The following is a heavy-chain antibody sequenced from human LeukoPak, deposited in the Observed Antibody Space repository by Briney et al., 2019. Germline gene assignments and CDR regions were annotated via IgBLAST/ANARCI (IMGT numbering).Heavy chain of an antibody. CDR3: AREASIAAAGWISDY. CDR1: GGSINSNY. Sequence: SETLSLTCTDSGGSINSNYWTWIRQPAGKGLEWIGRISTSGITNYSPSLKSRVTISLDKSKNQFSLILASVTAADTALYYCAREASIAAAGWISDYWGQGTLVTVSS. D-gene: IGHD6-13*01. J-gene: IGHJ4*02. V-gene: IGHV4-4*07. CDR2: ISTSGIT.